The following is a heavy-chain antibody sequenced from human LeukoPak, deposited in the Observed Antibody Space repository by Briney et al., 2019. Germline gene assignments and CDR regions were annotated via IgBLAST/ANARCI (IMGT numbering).Heavy chain of an antibody. Sequence: PSETLSLTCTVSGGSISSYYWSWIRQPPGKGLEWIGYIYYSGSTNYNPSLKSRVTISVDTSKNQFSLKLSSVTAADTAVYYCARDLGGYCSGGSCYLPYYFDYWGQGTLVTVSS. CDR2: IYYSGST. CDR3: ARDLGGYCSGGSCYLPYYFDY. CDR1: GGSISSYY. D-gene: IGHD2-15*01. V-gene: IGHV4-59*01. J-gene: IGHJ4*02.